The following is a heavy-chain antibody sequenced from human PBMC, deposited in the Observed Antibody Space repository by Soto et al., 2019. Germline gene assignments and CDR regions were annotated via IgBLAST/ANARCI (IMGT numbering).Heavy chain of an antibody. V-gene: IGHV1-18*01. J-gene: IGHJ5*02. CDR2: ISAYNGNT. D-gene: IGHD1-7*01. Sequence: QVQLVQSGAEVKNPGASVKVSCKASGYTFTSYGISWVRQAPGQGLEWMGRISAYNGNTNYAQKLQGRVTMTTDTSTSTAYMELRSLRSDDTAVYYCARDRGYNWNYGWFDPWGQGTLVTVSS. CDR3: ARDRGYNWNYGWFDP. CDR1: GYTFTSYG.